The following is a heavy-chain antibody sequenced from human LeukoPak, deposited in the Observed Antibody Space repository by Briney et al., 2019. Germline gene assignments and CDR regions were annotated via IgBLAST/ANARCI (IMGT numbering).Heavy chain of an antibody. D-gene: IGHD3/OR15-3a*01. Sequence: SETLSLTCTVSGYSISSGYYWGWIRQPPGKGLEGIGSIYHSGSTYYNPSLKSRVTISVDTSKNQFSLKLSSVTAADTAVYYCAGDRGRGYFDYWGQGTLVTVSS. V-gene: IGHV4-38-2*02. CDR1: GYSISSGYY. CDR3: AGDRGRGYFDY. J-gene: IGHJ4*02. CDR2: IYHSGST.